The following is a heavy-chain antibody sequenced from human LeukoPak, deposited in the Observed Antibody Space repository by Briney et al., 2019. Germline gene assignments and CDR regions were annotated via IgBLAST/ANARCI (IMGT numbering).Heavy chain of an antibody. D-gene: IGHD1-7*01. CDR1: GFTFSNAW. CDR2: IKSKTDGGTT. J-gene: IGHJ4*02. Sequence: PGGSLRLSCAASGFTFSNAWMSWVRQAPGKGLEWVGRIKSKTDGGTTDYAAPVKGRFTISRDDSKNTLYLQMNSLKTEDTAVYYCTTDVQITGTRSTAVDYFDYWGQGTLVTVSS. CDR3: TTDVQITGTRSTAVDYFDY. V-gene: IGHV3-15*01.